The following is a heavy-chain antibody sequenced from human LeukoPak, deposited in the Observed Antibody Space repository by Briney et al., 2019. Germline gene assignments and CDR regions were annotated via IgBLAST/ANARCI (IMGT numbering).Heavy chain of an antibody. V-gene: IGHV1-2*02. CDR3: ARGRTVVPAANLDY. CDR2: INPNSGGT. CDR1: GYTFTGYY. J-gene: IGHJ4*02. Sequence: GASVKVSCKASGYTFTGYYMHWVRQAPGQGLEWMGWINPNSGGTNYAQKFQGRVTMTRDTSISTDYMELSRLISDDTAVYYCARGRTVVPAANLDYWGQGTLVTVSS. D-gene: IGHD2-2*01.